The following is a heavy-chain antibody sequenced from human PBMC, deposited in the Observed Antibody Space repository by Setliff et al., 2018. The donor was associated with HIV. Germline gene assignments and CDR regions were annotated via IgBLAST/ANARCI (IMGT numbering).Heavy chain of an antibody. V-gene: IGHV4-34*01. D-gene: IGHD2-2*03. CDR3: ARRAYLDLVPAFDY. J-gene: IGHJ4*02. Sequence: SETLSLTCAVYGGSFSNYYWSWIRQPPGEGLEWIGEINHSGSTNYNPSLKSRVTISVDPSKNQFSLKLSSVTAADTAMYYCARRAYLDLVPAFDYWGQGMLVTVSS. CDR1: GGSFSNYY. CDR2: INHSGST.